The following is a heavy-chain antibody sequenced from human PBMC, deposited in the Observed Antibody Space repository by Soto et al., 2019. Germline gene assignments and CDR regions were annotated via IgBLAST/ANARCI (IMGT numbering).Heavy chain of an antibody. CDR3: ARSSPSLDY. J-gene: IGHJ4*02. CDR1: GCIFRNYA. Sequence: SVKGSCKTSGCIFRNYAISWVRQAPGQGLEWMGWISVSNDNTDSAHALRGRLTMTTDTSTSTAYLELTSLMSNDTAVYYCARSSPSLDYWGQGSLVTVSS. CDR2: ISVSNDNT. V-gene: IGHV1-18*04. D-gene: IGHD3-10*01.